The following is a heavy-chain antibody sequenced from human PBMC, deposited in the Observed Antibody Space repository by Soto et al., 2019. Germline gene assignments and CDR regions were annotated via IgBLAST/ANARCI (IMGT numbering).Heavy chain of an antibody. Sequence: PSETLSLTCTVSGGSISSHYWSWIRQPPGKGLEWIGYIYYSGSTNYNPSLKSRVTISVDTSKNQFSLKLSSVTAADTAVYYCAREAGLDWLVDVWGQGTTVTVS. D-gene: IGHD3-9*01. J-gene: IGHJ6*02. CDR2: IYYSGST. V-gene: IGHV4-59*11. CDR3: AREAGLDWLVDV. CDR1: GGSISSHY.